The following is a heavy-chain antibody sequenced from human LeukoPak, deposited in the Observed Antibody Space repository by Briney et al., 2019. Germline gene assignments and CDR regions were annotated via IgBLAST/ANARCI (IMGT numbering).Heavy chain of an antibody. J-gene: IGHJ4*02. CDR1: GGSISSSSYY. CDR3: ARDRLPIAAA. Sequence: SETLSLTCTVSGGSISSSSYYGGWIRQPPGEGLEWIGSISFSGSTYYNPSLKSRVTISVDTSKNQFSLKLSSVTAADTAVYYCARDRLPIAAAWGQGTLVTVSS. CDR2: ISFSGST. D-gene: IGHD6-13*01. V-gene: IGHV4-39*02.